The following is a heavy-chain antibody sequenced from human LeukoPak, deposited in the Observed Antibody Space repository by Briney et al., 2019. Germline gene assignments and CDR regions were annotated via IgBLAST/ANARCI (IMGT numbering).Heavy chain of an antibody. V-gene: IGHV1-18*01. Sequence: ASVKLSCKASGYTFTSYGISWVRHPPGQGLELMGWISAYNGNTNYAQKLQGRVTMTTDTSTSTTYMELRSLRSDVKAVYYCARRCSSSSSYRVWHYCGQGTLLTVSS. CDR1: GYTFTSYG. J-gene: IGHJ4*02. CDR2: ISAYNGNT. CDR3: ARRCSSSSSYRVWHY. D-gene: IGHD2-2*01.